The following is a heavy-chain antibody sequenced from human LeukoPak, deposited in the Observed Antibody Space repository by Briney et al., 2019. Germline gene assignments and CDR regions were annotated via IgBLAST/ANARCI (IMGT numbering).Heavy chain of an antibody. CDR2: ISSSSSTI. J-gene: IGHJ4*02. D-gene: IGHD3-22*01. CDR1: GFTFSSYS. V-gene: IGHV3-48*01. CDR3: ARSSEWLLPY. Sequence: GGSLRLSCAASGFTFSSYSMNWVRQAPGKGLEWVSYISSSSSTIYYADSVKGRFTISRDNAKNSLYLQMNSLRAEDTAVYYCARSSEWLLPYWGQGTLVTVSS.